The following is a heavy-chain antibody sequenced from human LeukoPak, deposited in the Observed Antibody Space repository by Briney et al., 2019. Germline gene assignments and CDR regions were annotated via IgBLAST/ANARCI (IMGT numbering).Heavy chain of an antibody. CDR3: ARKISGSYYGLDY. Sequence: GESLQISCNVAGYTFSNYWIGWVRQMLGKGLEWVGIIYPADSETRYSPSFQGQVTMSVDKSISTAYLQWSSLKASDTAMYYCARKISGSYYGLDYWGQGTLVTVSS. CDR1: GYTFSNYW. J-gene: IGHJ4*02. CDR2: IYPADSET. V-gene: IGHV5-51*01. D-gene: IGHD1-26*01.